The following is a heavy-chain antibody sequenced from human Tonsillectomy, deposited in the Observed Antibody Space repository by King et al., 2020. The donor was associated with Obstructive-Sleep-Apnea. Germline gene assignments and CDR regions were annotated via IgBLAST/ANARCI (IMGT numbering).Heavy chain of an antibody. V-gene: IGHV2-26*01. CDR3: ARMAAENNYGMDV. D-gene: IGHD6-25*01. CDR2: IFSIYDK. CDR1: GFSLSDARMG. J-gene: IGHJ6*02. Sequence: VTLKESGPVLVKPTETLTLTCSVSGFSLSDARMGVSWIRQPPGKALEWLAHIFSIYDKSFSTSLKSTLTSSKDTPQSQVVLTRTNMDPVDTATYYCARMAAENNYGMDVWGQGTTVTVSS.